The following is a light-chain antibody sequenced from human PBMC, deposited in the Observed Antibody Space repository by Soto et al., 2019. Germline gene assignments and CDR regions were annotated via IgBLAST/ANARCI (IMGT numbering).Light chain of an antibody. CDR3: SSYAGSNNFVV. Sequence: QSVLTQPPSASGSPGQSVTISCTGTSSDVGGYNYVSWYQQHSGKAPNLMIYEVSKRPSGVPDRFSGSKSGNTASLTVSCLQAEDEADYYCSSYAGSNNFVVFGGGTKLTVL. J-gene: IGLJ2*01. V-gene: IGLV2-8*01. CDR2: EVS. CDR1: SSDVGGYNY.